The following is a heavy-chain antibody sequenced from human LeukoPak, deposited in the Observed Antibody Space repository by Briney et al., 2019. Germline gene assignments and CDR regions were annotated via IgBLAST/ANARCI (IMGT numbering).Heavy chain of an antibody. D-gene: IGHD2-15*01. V-gene: IGHV4-30-4*01. J-gene: IGHJ1*01. CDR2: SFYSGTT. CDR1: GVSISSGYYF. Sequence: SETLSLTCTVSGVSISSGYYFWTWVRQPPGKGLEWVGYSFYSGTTYYNPSLESRVAISVDTSQNQFSLKVTSVTAPDTAVYYCARGGRYCSGGICYSAEYFQHWGQGTLVTVSS. CDR3: ARGGRYCSGGICYSAEYFQH.